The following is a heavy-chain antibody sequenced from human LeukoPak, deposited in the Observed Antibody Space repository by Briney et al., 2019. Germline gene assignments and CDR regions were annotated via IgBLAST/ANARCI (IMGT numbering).Heavy chain of an antibody. CDR3: ARTSHYVDIAATIPYGIYYFDY. J-gene: IGHJ4*02. Sequence: ASVKVSCKASGYTFTSYGINWVRQAPGQGLEWVGWIRAYNGDTNYAQKLEGRVTINTDTSTSTAYMELRSLRSDDTAVYYCARTSHYVDIAATIPYGIYYFDYWGQGTLVTVSS. V-gene: IGHV1-18*01. D-gene: IGHD5-12*01. CDR2: IRAYNGDT. CDR1: GYTFTSYG.